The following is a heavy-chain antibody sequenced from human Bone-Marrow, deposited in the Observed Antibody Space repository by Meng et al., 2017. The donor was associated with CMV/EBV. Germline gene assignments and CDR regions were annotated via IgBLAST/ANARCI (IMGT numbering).Heavy chain of an antibody. CDR3: ARGRARDGYKWGLDY. CDR1: GGTFSSYA. J-gene: IGHJ4*02. CDR2: IIPIFGTA. V-gene: IGHV1-69*05. Sequence: SVKVSCKASGGTFSSYAISWVRQAPGQGLEWMGGIIPIFGTANYAQKFQGRVTITTDESTSTAYMELSSLRSEDTAVYYCARGRARDGYKWGLDYWGQGTLVTVSS. D-gene: IGHD5-24*01.